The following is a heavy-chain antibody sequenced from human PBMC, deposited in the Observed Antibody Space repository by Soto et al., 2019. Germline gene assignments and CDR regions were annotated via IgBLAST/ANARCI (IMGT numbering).Heavy chain of an antibody. D-gene: IGHD2-2*01. CDR2: INPMLGVA. CDR1: GGSFSSLV. CDR3: ARGPAQFDP. J-gene: IGHJ5*02. Sequence: ASVKVSCEASGGSFSSLVISWLRQAPGQGPEWMGGINPMLGVANFAQKFQDRVTITADESTTTAYMELSSLRSEDTAVYYCARGPAQFDPWGQGTLVTVPQ. V-gene: IGHV1-69*10.